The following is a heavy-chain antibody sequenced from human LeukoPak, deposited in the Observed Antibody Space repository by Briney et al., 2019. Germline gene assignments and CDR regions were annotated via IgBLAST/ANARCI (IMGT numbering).Heavy chain of an antibody. CDR1: GFTVSNNY. CDR3: ARDWRNYGDYGGLDY. CDR2: IYSGGMT. V-gene: IGHV3-53*05. J-gene: IGHJ4*02. D-gene: IGHD4-17*01. Sequence: GGSLRLSCVASGFTVSNNYMSWVRQAPGKGLEWVSVIYSGGMTYNADSVKGRFTISRDNSKNTLYLQMNSLRAEDTAVYYCARDWRNYGDYGGLDYWGQGTLVTVSS.